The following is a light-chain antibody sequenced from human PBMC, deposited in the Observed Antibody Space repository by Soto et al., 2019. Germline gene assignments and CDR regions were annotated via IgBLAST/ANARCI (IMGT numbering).Light chain of an antibody. CDR2: DSA. CDR1: SSNIGDHY. J-gene: IGLJ2*01. V-gene: IGLV1-51*01. Sequence: QSVLTQPPSVSAAPGQKVTISCSGTSSNIGDHYVSWYQQFPGAAPKLLIYDSAKRPSGIPERYSGSKYGTSATLDITGLQTGDEADYYCGTWDSSLRFVFFGGGTKVTVL. CDR3: GTWDSSLRFVF.